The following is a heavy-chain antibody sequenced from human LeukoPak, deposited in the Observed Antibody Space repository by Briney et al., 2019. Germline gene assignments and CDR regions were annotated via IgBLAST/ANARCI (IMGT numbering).Heavy chain of an antibody. CDR2: IYYSGST. CDR3: ARQPTVTFFDY. Sequence: SETLSLTCTVSVGSISSSSYYWGWIRQPPGKGLEWIVRIYYSGSTYYNPSLKRRVTISVDTSKNQFSMKLSSVTAADTAVYYCARQPTVTFFDYWGQGTLVTVSS. D-gene: IGHD4-17*01. V-gene: IGHV4-39*01. CDR1: VGSISSSSYY. J-gene: IGHJ4*02.